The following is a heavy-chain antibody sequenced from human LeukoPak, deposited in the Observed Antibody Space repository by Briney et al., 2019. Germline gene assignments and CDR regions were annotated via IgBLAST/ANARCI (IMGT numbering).Heavy chain of an antibody. CDR2: IYYSGST. J-gene: IGHJ4*02. CDR1: GGSVSSGTYY. V-gene: IGHV4-61*01. Sequence: PSETLSLTRTVSGGSVSSGTYYWSWIRQPPGKGLEWIGYIYYSGSTNYNPSLKRRVTILLDTSKNQFSLKLSSVTAADTAVYYCARGGDILIGYCFDYWGQGTLVTVSS. D-gene: IGHD3-9*01. CDR3: ARGGDILIGYCFDY.